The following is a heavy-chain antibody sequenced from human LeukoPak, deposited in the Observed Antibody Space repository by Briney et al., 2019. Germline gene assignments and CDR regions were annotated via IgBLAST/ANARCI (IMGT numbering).Heavy chain of an antibody. CDR3: AREGSRNFDY. J-gene: IGHJ4*02. CDR2: ISSSSSTI. CDR1: GFTFSSYS. Sequence: GGSLRLSCAASGFTFSSYSMNWVRQAPGKGLEWVSYISSSSSTIYYADSVKGRFTISRDNAKNSLYLQMNSLRAEDTAVYYCAREGSRNFDYWGQGTLVTVSS. V-gene: IGHV3-48*01. D-gene: IGHD2-15*01.